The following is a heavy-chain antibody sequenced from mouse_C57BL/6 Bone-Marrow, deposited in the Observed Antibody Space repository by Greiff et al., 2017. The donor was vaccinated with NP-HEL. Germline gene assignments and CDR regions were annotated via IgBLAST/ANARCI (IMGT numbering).Heavy chain of an antibody. V-gene: IGHV1-61*01. D-gene: IGHD2-2*01. CDR2: IYPSDSET. CDR3: ARIAGYHYFDY. Sequence: QVQLQQSGAELVRPGSSVKLSCKASGYTFTSYWMDWVKQRPGQGLEWIGNIYPSDSETHYNQKFKDKATLTVDKSSSTAYMQLSSLTSEDSAVYYCARIAGYHYFDYWGQGTTLTVSS. J-gene: IGHJ2*01. CDR1: GYTFTSYW.